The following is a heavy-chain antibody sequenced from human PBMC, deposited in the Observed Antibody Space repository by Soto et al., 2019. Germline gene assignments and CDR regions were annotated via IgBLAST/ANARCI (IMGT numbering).Heavy chain of an antibody. CDR1: GGTFSSYA. Sequence: QVQLVQSGAEVKKPGSSVKVSCKASGGTFSSYAISWVRQAPGQGLEWMGGIIPIFGTANYAQKFQGRVTITADESTSTAYMELSSLRSEDTAVYYCARPYTARGYLPPLAFDIWGQGTMVTVSS. CDR2: IIPIFGTA. J-gene: IGHJ3*02. CDR3: ARPYTARGYLPPLAFDI. V-gene: IGHV1-69*01. D-gene: IGHD2-2*02.